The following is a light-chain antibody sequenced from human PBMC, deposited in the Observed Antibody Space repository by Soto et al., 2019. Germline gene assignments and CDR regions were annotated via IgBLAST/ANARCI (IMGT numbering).Light chain of an antibody. CDR2: EAT. Sequence: QSFLTQPASVSGSPGQSITISCTGSSSDVGGYKFVSWYRQHPGKVPQLLIYEATKRPAGVSHRFSGSKSDNTASLTISGLQSEDEADYFCCSYAGRSIYVFGTGTKVTVL. CDR1: SSDVGGYKF. J-gene: IGLJ1*01. V-gene: IGLV2-23*01. CDR3: CSYAGRSIYV.